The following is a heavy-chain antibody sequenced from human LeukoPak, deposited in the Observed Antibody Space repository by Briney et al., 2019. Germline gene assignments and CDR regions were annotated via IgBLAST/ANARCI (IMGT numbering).Heavy chain of an antibody. J-gene: IGHJ4*02. D-gene: IGHD1-26*01. CDR3: AAAEKSGSYPPLDY. CDR2: IYTSGST. Sequence: SETLSLTCTVSGGSISSCYWSWIRQPAGKGLEWIGRIYTSGSTNYNPSLKSRVTTSVDTSKNQFPLKLSSVTAADTAVYYCAAAEKSGSYPPLDYWGQGTLVTVSS. CDR1: GGSISSCY. V-gene: IGHV4-4*07.